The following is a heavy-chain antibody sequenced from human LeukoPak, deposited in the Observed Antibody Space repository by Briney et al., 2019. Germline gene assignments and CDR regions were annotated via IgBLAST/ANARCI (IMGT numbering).Heavy chain of an antibody. V-gene: IGHV3-30*18. CDR3: AKFPQDVAPNYFDY. CDR1: GFTFSSYG. D-gene: IGHD5-12*01. CDR2: ISNDGIGK. J-gene: IGHJ4*02. Sequence: GGSLRLSCAVSGFTFSSYGMHWVRQAPGKGLEWMAFISNDGIGKYYADSVKGRFAISRDNSKNTLYMQMNSLRTEDTAVYYCAKFPQDVAPNYFDYWGQGTLVTVSS.